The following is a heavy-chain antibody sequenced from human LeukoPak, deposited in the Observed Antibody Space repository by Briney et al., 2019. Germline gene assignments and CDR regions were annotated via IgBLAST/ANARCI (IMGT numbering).Heavy chain of an antibody. Sequence: ASVKVSCKASGYTFTSYYMHWVRQAPGQGLEWMGIINPSGGSTSYAQKFQGRVTMTRDTSTSTVYMELSSLRSEDTAVYYCATVLMYDYVWGSSYGMDVWGQGTTVTVSS. J-gene: IGHJ6*02. CDR3: ATVLMYDYVWGSSYGMDV. CDR2: INPSGGST. D-gene: IGHD3-16*01. V-gene: IGHV1-46*01. CDR1: GYTFTSYY.